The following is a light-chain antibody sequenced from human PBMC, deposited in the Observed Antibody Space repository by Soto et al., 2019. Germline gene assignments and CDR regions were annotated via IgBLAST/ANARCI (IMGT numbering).Light chain of an antibody. CDR1: SSNIGSNP. Sequence: QSVLSQPPSASGTPGQRVTISCSGSSSNIGSNPVNWYQHLPGTAPRLLIYSSDQRPSGVPDRVSGSKSGTSASLAISGLQSEDESDYYCTTWDNSLNGRVVFGGGTKLTVL. J-gene: IGLJ2*01. CDR2: SSD. V-gene: IGLV1-44*01. CDR3: TTWDNSLNGRVV.